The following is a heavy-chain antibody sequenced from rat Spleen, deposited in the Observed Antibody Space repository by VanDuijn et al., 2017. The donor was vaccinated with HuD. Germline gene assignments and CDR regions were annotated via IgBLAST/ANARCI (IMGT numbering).Heavy chain of an antibody. Sequence: EVQLVESGGGLVHPGRSLKLSCVTSGFTFNYYWMTWIRQAPGKGLEWVASITNTGGSIHYPDSVRGRFTISRDPAQNTLYLQMNSLRSEETATYYGTRGGYYRYWGQGVMVTVSS. D-gene: IGHD1-1*01. CDR1: GFTFNYYW. J-gene: IGHJ2*01. V-gene: IGHV5-31*01. CDR3: TRGGYYRY. CDR2: ITNTGGSI.